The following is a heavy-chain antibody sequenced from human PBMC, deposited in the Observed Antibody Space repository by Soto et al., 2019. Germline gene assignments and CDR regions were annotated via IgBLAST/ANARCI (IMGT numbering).Heavy chain of an antibody. J-gene: IGHJ4*02. CDR2: IYYSTST. CDR3: ARHLPYCGGDCYSLDY. CDR1: GGSISSYY. Sequence: SETLSLTCTVSGGSISSYYWSWIRQPPGKGLEWIGYIYYSTSTNYSPSLKSRVTISVDTSKNQFSLNLSSVTAADTAVYYCARHLPYCGGDCYSLDYWGQGTLVTVSS. V-gene: IGHV4-59*08. D-gene: IGHD2-21*02.